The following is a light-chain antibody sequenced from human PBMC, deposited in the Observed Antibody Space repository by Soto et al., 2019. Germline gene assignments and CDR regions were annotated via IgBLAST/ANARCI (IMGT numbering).Light chain of an antibody. Sequence: EIVMTQSPATLSVSPGERATLSCRASQSVSSTLAWYQQKPGQAPSLLIYGASTRTTGIPARFSGSWSGTEFTLTISRLQYEDVVVYYCQQCNNWPWTFGQGTKVEIK. CDR3: QQCNNWPWT. CDR1: QSVSST. V-gene: IGKV3-15*01. CDR2: GAS. J-gene: IGKJ1*01.